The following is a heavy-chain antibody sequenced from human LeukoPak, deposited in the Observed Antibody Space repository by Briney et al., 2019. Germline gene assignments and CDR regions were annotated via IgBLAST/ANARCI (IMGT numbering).Heavy chain of an antibody. CDR1: GGTFSSYA. CDR2: IIPILGIA. Sequence: SVKVSCKASGGTFSSYAISWVRQAPGQGLEWMGRIIPILGIANYAQKFQGRVTITADKSTSTAYMELSSLRAEDTAVYYCARDPTYYLRYGYFDSWGQGTLVTVSS. V-gene: IGHV1-69*04. J-gene: IGHJ4*02. D-gene: IGHD1-26*01. CDR3: ARDPTYYLRYGYFDS.